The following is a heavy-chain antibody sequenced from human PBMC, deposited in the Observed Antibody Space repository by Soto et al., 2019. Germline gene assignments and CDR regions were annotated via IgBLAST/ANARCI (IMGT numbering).Heavy chain of an antibody. D-gene: IGHD6-13*01. V-gene: IGHV1-69*01. CDR3: ATRGQHSKAYFYCDMDV. J-gene: IGHJ6*01. CDR2: SIPIFPTA. Sequence: QVHLVQSGAEVKKPGSSVNVSCKASGGTFSSYSITWVRQAPGQGLEWMGGSIPIFPTANYAQKFQGRVTITADESTSTVYMELSSMRSEDTAVDDCATRGQHSKAYFYCDMDVWGQGTTVTVSS. CDR1: GGTFSSYS.